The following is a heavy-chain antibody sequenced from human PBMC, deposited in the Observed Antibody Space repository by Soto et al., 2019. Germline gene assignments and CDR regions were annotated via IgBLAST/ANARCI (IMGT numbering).Heavy chain of an antibody. CDR2: IIGSGGST. D-gene: IGHD3-22*01. V-gene: IGHV3-23*01. CDR3: AKDRNYYDSSGYDY. J-gene: IGHJ4*02. Sequence: GGSLRLSCAASGFTFNSYAMSWVRQAPGKGLEWVSTIIGSGGSTYYADSVKGRFSVSRDNPKNTLYLQMNSLRAEDTAVYYCAKDRNYYDSSGYDYWGQGTLVTASS. CDR1: GFTFNSYA.